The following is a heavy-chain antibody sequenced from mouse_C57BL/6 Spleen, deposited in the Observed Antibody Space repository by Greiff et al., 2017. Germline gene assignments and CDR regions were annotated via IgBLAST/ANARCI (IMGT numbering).Heavy chain of an antibody. V-gene: IGHV10-1*01. CDR2: IRSKSNNYAT. CDR3: VGHTSAMDY. J-gene: IGHJ4*01. Sequence: GGGLVQPKGSLNLSCAASGFSFNTYAMNWVRQAPGKGLEWVARIRSKSNNYATYYADSVKDRFTISRDDSESMLYLQMNNLKTEDTAMYYCVGHTSAMDYWGQGTSVTVSS. CDR1: GFSFNTYA.